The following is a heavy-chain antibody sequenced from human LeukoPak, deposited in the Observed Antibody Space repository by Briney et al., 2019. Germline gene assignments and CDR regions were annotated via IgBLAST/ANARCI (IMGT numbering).Heavy chain of an antibody. CDR1: SASISSSNYY. D-gene: IGHD2-15*01. CDR2: IFHSGNT. V-gene: IGHV4-39*07. Sequence: PSETLSLTCAVSSASISSSNYYWGWVRQSPGKGLEWIGKIFHSGNTNYNPSLKSRVTISVDKSKNQFSLNLSSVTAADTALYYCARAKGGGYCSGDDCYSGGWIEDYWGQGTLVTVSS. CDR3: ARAKGGGYCSGDDCYSGGWIEDY. J-gene: IGHJ4*02.